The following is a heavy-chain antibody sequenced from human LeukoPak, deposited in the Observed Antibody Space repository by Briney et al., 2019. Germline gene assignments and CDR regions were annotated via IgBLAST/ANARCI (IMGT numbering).Heavy chain of an antibody. CDR3: ARVNYDFGSGYYTGTYYFDY. CDR1: GYSFTSYW. CDR2: IYPGDSDT. V-gene: IGHV5-51*01. J-gene: IGHJ4*02. D-gene: IGHD3-3*01. Sequence: PGESLKISCKGSGYSFTSYWIGWVRQMPGKGLEWMGIIYPGDSDTRYSPSFQGQVTISADKSISTAYLQWSSLKASDTAMYYCARVNYDFGSGYYTGTYYFDYWGQGTLVTVSS.